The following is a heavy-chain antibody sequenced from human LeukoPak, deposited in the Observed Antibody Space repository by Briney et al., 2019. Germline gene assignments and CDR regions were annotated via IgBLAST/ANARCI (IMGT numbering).Heavy chain of an antibody. J-gene: IGHJ4*02. CDR3: ARGGQWLASPIDY. CDR2: IYYSGST. CDR1: GGSISSYY. Sequence: SETLSLTCTVSGGSISSYYWSWIRQPPGKGLEWIGYIYYSGSTNYNPSLKSRVTISVDTSKNRFSLKLSSVTAADTAVYYCARGGQWLASPIDYWGQGTLVTVSS. V-gene: IGHV4-59*01. D-gene: IGHD6-19*01.